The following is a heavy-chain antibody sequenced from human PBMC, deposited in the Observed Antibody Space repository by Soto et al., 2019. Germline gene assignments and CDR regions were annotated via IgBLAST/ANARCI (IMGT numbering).Heavy chain of an antibody. CDR3: ARDRVEDIVVVVAATFMDV. Sequence: QVQLVQSGAEVKKPGSSVKVSCKASGGTFSSYAISWVRQAPGQGLEWMGGIIPIFGTANYAQKFQGRVTITADKSTSTAYMELSSLRSEDTAVYYCARDRVEDIVVVVAATFMDVWGQGTTVTVSS. J-gene: IGHJ6*02. CDR1: GGTFSSYA. V-gene: IGHV1-69*06. D-gene: IGHD2-15*01. CDR2: IIPIFGTA.